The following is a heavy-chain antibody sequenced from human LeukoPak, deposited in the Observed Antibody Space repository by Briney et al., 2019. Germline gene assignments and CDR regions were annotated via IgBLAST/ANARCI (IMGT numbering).Heavy chain of an antibody. Sequence: GGSLRLSCAASGFTVSSNYLSWVRQAPGKGLEWVSVIYSGGGTYYADSVKGRFTISRDNSKNTVYLQMNSLRAEDTAVYYCARGSRDGSGSYYRHLDYWGQGTLVTVSS. V-gene: IGHV3-53*01. CDR2: IYSGGGT. D-gene: IGHD3-10*01. CDR3: ARGSRDGSGSYYRHLDY. J-gene: IGHJ4*02. CDR1: GFTVSSNY.